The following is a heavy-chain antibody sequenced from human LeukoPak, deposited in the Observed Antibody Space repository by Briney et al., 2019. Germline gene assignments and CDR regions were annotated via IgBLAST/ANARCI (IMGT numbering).Heavy chain of an antibody. CDR3: TTGTWIQLWLADY. CDR2: IKGKTDGGTT. D-gene: IGHD5-18*01. V-gene: IGHV3-15*01. J-gene: IGHJ4*02. CDR1: GFTFSNAC. Sequence: GGSLRLSCAASGFTFSNACMSWVRQAPGKGLEWVGHIKGKTDGGTTDYAAPVQGRFTISRDDSKNTLFLQMNILKTEDTAVYYCTTGTWIQLWLADYWGQGTLVTVSS.